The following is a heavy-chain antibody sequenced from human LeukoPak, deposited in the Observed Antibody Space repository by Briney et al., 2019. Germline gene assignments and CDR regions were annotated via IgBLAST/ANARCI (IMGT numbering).Heavy chain of an antibody. Sequence: PGGSLRLSCAASGFTVSSNYMSWVRQAPGKGLEWVSVIYSGGSTYYADSVKGRFTISRDNSKNTLYLQMNSLRAEDTAVYYCARQYCSSTSCYLPWGQGTLVTVSS. CDR2: IYSGGST. CDR1: GFTVSSNY. D-gene: IGHD2-2*01. V-gene: IGHV3-66*04. J-gene: IGHJ4*02. CDR3: ARQYCSSTSCYLP.